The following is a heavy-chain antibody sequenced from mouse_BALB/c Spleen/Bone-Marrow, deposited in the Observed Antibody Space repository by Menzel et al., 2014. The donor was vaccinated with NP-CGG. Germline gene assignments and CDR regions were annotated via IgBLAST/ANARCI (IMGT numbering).Heavy chain of an antibody. D-gene: IGHD4-1*01. Sequence: VTLKECGAELVKPGASVKLSCTASGFNIKDTYMHWVKQRPEQGLEWIGRIDPANGNTKYDPKFQGKATITADTSXXXXXXQLSSLTSEDTAVYYCARWEYYAMDYWGXGXSVTVSS. CDR1: GFNIKDTY. J-gene: IGHJ4*01. CDR2: IDPANGNT. CDR3: ARWEYYAMDY. V-gene: IGHV14-3*02.